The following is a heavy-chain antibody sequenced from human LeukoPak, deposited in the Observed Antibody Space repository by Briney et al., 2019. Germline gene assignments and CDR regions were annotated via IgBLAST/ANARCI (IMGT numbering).Heavy chain of an antibody. J-gene: IGHJ4*02. V-gene: IGHV4-59*08. D-gene: IGHD6-19*01. Sequence: SETLSLTCTVSGGSISSYYWSWIRQPPGKGLELIGFIYYSGSTSYNPSLKSRVTISVDTSKSQFSLKLSCVIAADTAVYYCARRAYSSGFDYIDYWGQGTLVTVSS. CDR2: IYYSGST. CDR1: GGSISSYY. CDR3: ARRAYSSGFDYIDY.